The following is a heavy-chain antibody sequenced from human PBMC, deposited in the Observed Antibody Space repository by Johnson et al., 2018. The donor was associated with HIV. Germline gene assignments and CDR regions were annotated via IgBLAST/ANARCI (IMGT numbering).Heavy chain of an antibody. J-gene: IGHJ3*02. CDR1: GFTFGDYA. Sequence: VQLVESGGGLVQPGRSLRLSCTTSGFTFGDYAISWFRLAPGKGLEWVSLISGTGDITYYADSVKGRFTISRDNSRKIVYLQMNSLRVNDTAVYYCAKDGTMTWAFDIWGQGTMVTVSS. D-gene: IGHD1-7*01. CDR3: AKDGTMTWAFDI. CDR2: ISGTGDIT. V-gene: IGHV3-23*04.